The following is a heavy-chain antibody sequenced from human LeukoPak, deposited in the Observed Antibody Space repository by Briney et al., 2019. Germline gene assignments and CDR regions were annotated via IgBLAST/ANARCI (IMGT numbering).Heavy chain of an antibody. CDR3: ARGGNIWSGLSGRNWFDP. D-gene: IGHD3-3*01. J-gene: IGHJ5*02. CDR1: GGSFRGYY. Sequence: SETLSLTCAVYGGSFRGYYWSWIRQPPGTGLEWIGEANHSGSTNYNPSLKSRVTISGDTSNNQLSLRLSSVTAADTAVYYCARGGNIWSGLSGRNWFDPWGQGTLVTVSS. V-gene: IGHV4-34*01. CDR2: ANHSGST.